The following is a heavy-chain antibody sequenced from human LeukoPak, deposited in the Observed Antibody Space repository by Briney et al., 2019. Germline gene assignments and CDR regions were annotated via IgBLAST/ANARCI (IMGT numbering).Heavy chain of an antibody. CDR3: ARSYSDWPVDC. Sequence: GSLRLSCAASGFTFSDYSMIWVRQAPGQGLECLSYISGSSRTTYHADSVKGRFTISRDNAKNSLYLQMNTLRVEDTAVYYCARSYSDWPVDCWGQGTLVTVSS. V-gene: IGHV3-48*01. CDR2: ISGSSRTT. CDR1: GFTFSDYS. D-gene: IGHD4-11*01. J-gene: IGHJ4*02.